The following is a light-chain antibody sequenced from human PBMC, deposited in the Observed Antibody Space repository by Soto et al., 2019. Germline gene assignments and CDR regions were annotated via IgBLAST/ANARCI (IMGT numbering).Light chain of an antibody. CDR2: GAS. CDR1: QTVSSNY. CDR3: QQYDTSPRT. Sequence: EIVLTQSPDTLTLSPGERATLSCRASQTVSSNYLAWYQQKPGQAPRLLIYGASKRATGIPDRFSGSGSATDFTLTISRLEPEDFAVYYCQQYDTSPRTFGPGTKVDVK. J-gene: IGKJ3*01. V-gene: IGKV3-20*01.